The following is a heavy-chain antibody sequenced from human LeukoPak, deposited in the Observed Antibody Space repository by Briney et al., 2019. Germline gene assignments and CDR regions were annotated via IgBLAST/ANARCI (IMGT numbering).Heavy chain of an antibody. D-gene: IGHD3-10*01. Sequence: GGSLRLSCAASGFIFISYGMHWVRQAPGKGLEWVAFIRYDGSKKDYADSVKGRFTISRDNSKNTLYLQMNSLRAEDTAVYYCAKSSNVDERYFQHWGQGTLVTVSS. V-gene: IGHV3-30*02. CDR2: IRYDGSKK. CDR3: AKSSNVDERYFQH. CDR1: GFIFISYG. J-gene: IGHJ1*01.